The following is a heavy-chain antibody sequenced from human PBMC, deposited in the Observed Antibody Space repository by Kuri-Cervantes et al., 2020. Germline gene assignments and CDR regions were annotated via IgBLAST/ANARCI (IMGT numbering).Heavy chain of an antibody. V-gene: IGHV1-69*06. Sequence: SVKVSCKASGGTFSSYAISWVRQAPGHGLEWMGAIIPLFRTPNYAQRFQGRVTITADISTYTAYMELSSLRSDDTAVYYCATALCSGGSCYLRRNWYFDLWGRGTRVTVSS. CDR3: ATALCSGGSCYLRRNWYFDL. J-gene: IGHJ2*01. D-gene: IGHD2-15*01. CDR2: IIPLFRTP. CDR1: GGTFSSYA.